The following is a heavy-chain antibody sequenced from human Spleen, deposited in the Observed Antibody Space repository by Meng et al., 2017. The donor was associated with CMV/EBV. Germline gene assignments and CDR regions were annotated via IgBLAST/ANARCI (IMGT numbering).Heavy chain of an antibody. CDR1: GATFTAHY. Sequence: SCTASGATFTAHYFHWVRQAPGRGLEWMGWLHPHRGDTNYAQQFQGRVTLTRDTSINTGYMELTRLTSDDTAVYYCARDNNWGPDYWGQGTLVTVSS. CDR2: LHPHRGDT. V-gene: IGHV1-2*02. J-gene: IGHJ4*02. D-gene: IGHD7-27*01. CDR3: ARDNNWGPDY.